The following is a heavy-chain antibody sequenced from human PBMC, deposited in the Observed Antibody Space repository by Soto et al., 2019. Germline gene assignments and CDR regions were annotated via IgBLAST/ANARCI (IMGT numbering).Heavy chain of an antibody. Sequence: GESLKISCKGSGYSFVSYWIAWVRQMPGKGPEWMESIYPGDSDTTYSPPIQGQVTISADKSSTTVYLQCNTLKASDTAMYYCAKTDEYEVGYWGQGTQVTVSS. V-gene: IGHV5-51*01. CDR3: AKTDEYEVGY. CDR1: GYSFVSYW. CDR2: IYPGDSDT. D-gene: IGHD3-3*01. J-gene: IGHJ4*02.